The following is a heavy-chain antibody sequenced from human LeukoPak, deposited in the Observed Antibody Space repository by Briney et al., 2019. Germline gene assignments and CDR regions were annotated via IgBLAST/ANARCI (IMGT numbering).Heavy chain of an antibody. J-gene: IGHJ4*02. CDR3: VRGRYYDFWSGARVYFDC. D-gene: IGHD3-3*01. V-gene: IGHV4-34*01. Sequence: KPSETLSLTCAVYGGSFSGYYWSWIRQPPGKGLEWIGEINHSGSTNYNPSLKSRVTISVDTSKNQFSLKLSSVTAADTAVYYCVRGRYYDFWSGARVYFDCWGQGTLVTVSS. CDR2: INHSGST. CDR1: GGSFSGYY.